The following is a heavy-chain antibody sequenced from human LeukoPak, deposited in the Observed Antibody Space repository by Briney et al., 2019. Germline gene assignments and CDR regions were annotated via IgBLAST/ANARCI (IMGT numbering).Heavy chain of an antibody. D-gene: IGHD3-3*01. CDR2: ISSDGNSK. J-gene: IGHJ3*02. CDR1: GFSFSSYS. V-gene: IGHV3-30*09. CDR3: VAISYLAFDI. Sequence: GGSLRLSCAASGFSFSSYSIHWVRQAPGKGLEWVAVISSDGNSKNFALSVKGRFAISRDNAKNSAYLQINSLRVEDTAVYYCVAISYLAFDIWGQGTMVTVSS.